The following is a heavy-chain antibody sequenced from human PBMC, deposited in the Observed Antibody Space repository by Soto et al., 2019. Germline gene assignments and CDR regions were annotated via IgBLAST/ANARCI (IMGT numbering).Heavy chain of an antibody. CDR3: AGGGRFLESKMGMNMDV. D-gene: IGHD3-3*01. CDR1: GFIFKNYY. J-gene: IGHJ6*02. Sequence: QEQLVQSGAEVKKPGASVTVSCKLSGFIFKNYYIHWVRQAPGEGLEWMGIINPSGDSPTPAPKFQGRVTMTRYTSTTTAYMQLSSLRSEDTAVYYGAGGGRFLESKMGMNMDVWGQWTTVTVAS. V-gene: IGHV1-46*02. CDR2: INPSGDSP.